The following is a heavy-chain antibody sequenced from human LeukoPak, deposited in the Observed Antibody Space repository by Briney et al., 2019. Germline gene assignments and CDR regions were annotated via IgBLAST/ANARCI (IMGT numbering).Heavy chain of an antibody. CDR2: ISSSGSTI. CDR3: ARGYYDFWSGYSTYYYYGMDV. V-gene: IGHV3-48*03. D-gene: IGHD3-3*01. CDR1: GSTFSSYE. Sequence: AGGSLRLSCAASGSTFSSYEMNWVRQAPGKGLEWVSYISSSGSTIYYADSVKGRFTISRDNAKNSLYLQMNSLRAEDTAVYYCARGYYDFWSGYSTYYYYGMDVWGQGTTVTVSS. J-gene: IGHJ6*02.